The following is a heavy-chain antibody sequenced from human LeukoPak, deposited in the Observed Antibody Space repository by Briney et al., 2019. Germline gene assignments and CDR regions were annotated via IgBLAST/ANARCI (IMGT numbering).Heavy chain of an antibody. CDR1: GGSINGYY. J-gene: IGHJ5*02. V-gene: IGHV4-4*07. CDR2: VYNSESI. Sequence: SETLSLXCTVSGGSINGYYWSWIRQPAGKGLEWIGRVYNSESINYNPPLKSRVTMSIDTSKNQFYLKLNSVTAADTAVYYCARDRSSSYTRDWFDPWGQGALVTVSS. CDR3: ARDRSSSYTRDWFDP. D-gene: IGHD2-2*01.